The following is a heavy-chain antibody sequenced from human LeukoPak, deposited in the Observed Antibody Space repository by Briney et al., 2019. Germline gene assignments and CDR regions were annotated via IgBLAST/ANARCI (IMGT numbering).Heavy chain of an antibody. V-gene: IGHV3-9*03. CDR3: AKTSTSYCAGDCLPEYFDL. CDR1: GFTLDDYA. Sequence: GGSLRLSCAGSGFTLDDYAMHWVRQAPGKGLEWVSGINWNSGSTRYAASVKGRFTISRDNAKKSLYLQMNSLRAEDMALYYCAKTSTSYCAGDCLPEYFDLWGRGTLVTVSS. J-gene: IGHJ2*01. CDR2: INWNSGST. D-gene: IGHD2-21*02.